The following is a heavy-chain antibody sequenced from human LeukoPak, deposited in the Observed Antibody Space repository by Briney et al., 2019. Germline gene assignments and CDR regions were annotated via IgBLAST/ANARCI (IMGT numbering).Heavy chain of an antibody. CDR2: ISYDGSNK. CDR3: ARDPEEIQMAWYFDY. CDR1: GFTFSSYA. V-gene: IGHV3-30-3*01. Sequence: GGSLRLSCAASGFTFSSYAMHWVRQAPGKGLEWVADISYDGSNKYYADSVKGRFTISRDNSKNTLYLQMNSLRAEDTAVYYCARDPEEIQMAWYFDYWGQGTLVTVSS. J-gene: IGHJ4*02. D-gene: IGHD5-24*01.